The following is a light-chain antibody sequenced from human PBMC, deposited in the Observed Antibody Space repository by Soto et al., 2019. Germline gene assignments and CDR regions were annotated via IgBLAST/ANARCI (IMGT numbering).Light chain of an antibody. CDR2: QTS. Sequence: EIVLTPSPATLSSFPGDRVTLSCRASQYINTRLAWYQHRPGQAPRLLIYQTSLRAAGIPARFSASGSGTDFTLTISDVQPEDFALYYCHQRQSWPRTFGQGTKVDIK. V-gene: IGKV3-11*01. CDR1: QYINTR. CDR3: HQRQSWPRT. J-gene: IGKJ1*01.